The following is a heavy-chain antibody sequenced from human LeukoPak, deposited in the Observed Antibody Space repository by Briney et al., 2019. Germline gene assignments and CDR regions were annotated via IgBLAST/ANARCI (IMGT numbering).Heavy chain of an antibody. CDR1: GFTFSDYY. J-gene: IGHJ4*02. D-gene: IGHD3-10*01. Sequence: GGSLRLSCAASGFTFSDYYMSWIRQAPGKGLEWVSYISSSSSYTNYADSAKGRFTISRDNAKNSLYLQMNSLRAEDTAVYYCARTRGYYYGSGSYFFDYWGQGTLVTVSS. V-gene: IGHV3-11*06. CDR2: ISSSSSYT. CDR3: ARTRGYYYGSGSYFFDY.